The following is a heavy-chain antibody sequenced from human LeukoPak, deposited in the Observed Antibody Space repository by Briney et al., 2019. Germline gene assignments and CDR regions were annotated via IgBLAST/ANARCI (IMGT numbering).Heavy chain of an antibody. Sequence: ASVKVSCKASGYTFTSYDINWVRQATGQGLEWMGWMNHNSGNTGYAQKFQGRVTMTMNTSISTAYMELSSLRSEDTAVYYCARAPPFYYYGSGSYYFDYWGQGTLVTVSS. CDR1: GYTFTSYD. V-gene: IGHV1-8*01. CDR3: ARAPPFYYYGSGSYYFDY. D-gene: IGHD3-10*01. CDR2: MNHNSGNT. J-gene: IGHJ4*02.